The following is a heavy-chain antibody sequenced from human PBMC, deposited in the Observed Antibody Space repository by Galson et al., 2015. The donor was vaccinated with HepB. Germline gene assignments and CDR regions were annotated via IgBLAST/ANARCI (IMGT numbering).Heavy chain of an antibody. V-gene: IGHV1-18*01. D-gene: IGHD6-19*01. Sequence: SVKVSCKASGYTFTDHGITWVRQAPGQGLEWMGWISTYNGNTEYADKIQSRVTMTTDKSTNTGYLELRNLTSDDTAVYYCARDGEGPVAGTPAGYWGQGTLVTVSS. CDR1: GYTFTDHG. CDR2: ISTYNGNT. CDR3: ARDGEGPVAGTPAGY. J-gene: IGHJ4*02.